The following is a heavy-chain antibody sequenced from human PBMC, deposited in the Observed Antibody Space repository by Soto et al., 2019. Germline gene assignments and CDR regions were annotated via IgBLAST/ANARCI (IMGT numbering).Heavy chain of an antibody. J-gene: IGHJ6*02. CDR1: GGTFSSYA. CDR2: IIPIFGTA. Sequence: SVKVSCKASGGTFSSYAISWVRQAPGQGLEWMGGIIPIFGTANYAQKFQGRVTITADESTSTAYMEPSSLRSEDTAVYYCARNYGDYVAPKYGMDVWGQGTTVTVSS. CDR3: ARNYGDYVAPKYGMDV. V-gene: IGHV1-69*13. D-gene: IGHD4-17*01.